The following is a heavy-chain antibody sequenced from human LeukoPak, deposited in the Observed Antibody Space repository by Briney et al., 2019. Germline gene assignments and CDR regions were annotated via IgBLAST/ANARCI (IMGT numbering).Heavy chain of an antibody. V-gene: IGHV3-33*01. CDR2: IWHDGSHK. CDR3: VRGWGSNVYASAFDV. CDR1: GFTFSTYG. D-gene: IGHD3-16*01. J-gene: IGHJ6*02. Sequence: PGGPLRLSCAASGFTFSTYGMHWVRQAPGKGLEWVTVIWHDGSHKDYADSVKGRFTISRDNSKNTLYLQMNDLRAEDTAVYFCVRGWGSNVYASAFDVWGQGATVTVSS.